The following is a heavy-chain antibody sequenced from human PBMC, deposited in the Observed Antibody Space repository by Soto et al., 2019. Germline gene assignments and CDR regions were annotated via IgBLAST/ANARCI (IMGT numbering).Heavy chain of an antibody. CDR2: INHSGST. V-gene: IGHV4-34*01. CDR3: ARPVPSSGDYGRYFDY. D-gene: IGHD4-17*01. J-gene: IGHJ4*02. Sequence: SETLSLTCAVYGGSFSGYYWSWIRQPPGKGLEWIGEINHSGSTNYNPSLKSRVTISVDTSKNQFSLKLSSVTAADTAVYYCARPVPSSGDYGRYFDYWGQGTLVTVSS. CDR1: GGSFSGYY.